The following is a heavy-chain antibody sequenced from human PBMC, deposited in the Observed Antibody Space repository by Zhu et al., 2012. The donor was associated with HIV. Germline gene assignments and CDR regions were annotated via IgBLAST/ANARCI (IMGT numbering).Heavy chain of an antibody. CDR2: IYYSGST. Sequence: QVQLQESGPGLVKPSQTLSLTCTVSGGSISSGDYYWSWIRQPPGKGLEWIGYIYYSGSTYYNPSLKSRVTISVDTSKNQFSLKLSSVTAADTAVYYCARVGVMVRGVITGFYFDYWAREPWSPSPQ. CDR1: GGSISSGDYY. D-gene: IGHD3-10*01. V-gene: IGHV4-30-4*08. J-gene: IGHJ4*02. CDR3: ARVGVMVRGVITGFYFDY.